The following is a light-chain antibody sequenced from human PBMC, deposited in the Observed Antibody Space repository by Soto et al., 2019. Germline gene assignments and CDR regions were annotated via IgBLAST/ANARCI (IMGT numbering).Light chain of an antibody. V-gene: IGLV2-8*01. CDR3: SSYAASDSLV. CDR1: SSDVGTYKY. Sequence: QSVLTQPPSASGSPGQSVTISCAGTSSDVGTYKYVSWYQQYPDNAPKLILYEVSKRPSGVPDRFSGSKSGNTASLTVSGLQAEDEADYYCSSYAASDSLVFGGGTKVTVL. CDR2: EVS. J-gene: IGLJ3*02.